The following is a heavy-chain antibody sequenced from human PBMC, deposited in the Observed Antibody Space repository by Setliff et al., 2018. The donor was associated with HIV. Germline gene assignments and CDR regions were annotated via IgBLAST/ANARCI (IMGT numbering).Heavy chain of an antibody. D-gene: IGHD3-10*01. CDR2: IYQNGRT. J-gene: IGHJ4*02. CDR1: GGSINDERYY. V-gene: IGHV4-39*01. CDR3: TRRRGPMVRGVDPTPSYYFDY. Sequence: SETLSLTCSVSGGSINDERYYWSWIRQPPGKGLEWTGSIYQNGRTYYNPSLKSRVTISIDTSKNQFSLRLSSVTAGDTAVYYCTRRRGPMVRGVDPTPSYYFDYWGQGTLVTVSS.